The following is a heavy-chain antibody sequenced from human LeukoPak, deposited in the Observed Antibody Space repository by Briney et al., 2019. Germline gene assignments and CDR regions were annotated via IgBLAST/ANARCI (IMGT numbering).Heavy chain of an antibody. CDR3: ARLLYDAFDI. J-gene: IGHJ3*02. D-gene: IGHD2/OR15-2a*01. V-gene: IGHV4-39*01. Sequence: SETLSLTCTVSGGSISSYYWSWIRQPPGKGLEWIGSIYYSGSTYYNPSLKSRVTISVDTSKNQFSLKLSSVTAADTAVYYCARLLYDAFDIWGQGTMVTVSS. CDR1: GGSISSYY. CDR2: IYYSGST.